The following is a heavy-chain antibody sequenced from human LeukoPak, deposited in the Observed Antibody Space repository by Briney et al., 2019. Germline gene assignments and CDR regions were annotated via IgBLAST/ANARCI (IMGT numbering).Heavy chain of an antibody. CDR1: GFTFSSYS. D-gene: IGHD2-2*01. CDR2: ITSMSAYI. J-gene: IGHJ3*02. V-gene: IGHV3-21*01. Sequence: GGSLRLSCPASGFTFSSYSMDWVRQAPGKGLEWVSSITSMSAYIYYADSGKGRFIISRDKARNSVYLQMNGLRVEDTAVYYCARVSGTSITGAFDIWGQGTMVTVSS. CDR3: ARVSGTSITGAFDI.